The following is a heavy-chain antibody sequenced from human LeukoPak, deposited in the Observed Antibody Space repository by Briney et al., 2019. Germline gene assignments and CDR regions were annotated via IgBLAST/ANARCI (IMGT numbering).Heavy chain of an antibody. CDR3: ALRPLRVRGVYENHYFDY. CDR2: ISSSSSYI. Sequence: GGSLRLSCAASGFTFSSYSMNWVRQAPGKGLEWVSSISSSSSYIYYADSVKGRFTISRDNAENSLYLQMNSLRAEDTAVYYCALRPLRVRGVYENHYFDYWGQGTLVTVSS. CDR1: GFTFSSYS. D-gene: IGHD3-10*01. J-gene: IGHJ4*02. V-gene: IGHV3-21*01.